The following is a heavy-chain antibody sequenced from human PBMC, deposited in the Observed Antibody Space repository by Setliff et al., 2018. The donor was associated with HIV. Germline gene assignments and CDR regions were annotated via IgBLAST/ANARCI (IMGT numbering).Heavy chain of an antibody. Sequence: PSETLSLTCSVSGDSISRSGTYWNWIRQHPDKGLEWIGYIHFSGGSYYHPSLESRVSMSVDTAKNQSSLKLSSVTAADTAVYYCARDGPGGYFFESWGQGTLVTVSS. CDR2: IHFSGGS. CDR1: GDSISRSGTY. CDR3: ARDGPGGYFFES. J-gene: IGHJ4*02. V-gene: IGHV4-31*03. D-gene: IGHD2-15*01.